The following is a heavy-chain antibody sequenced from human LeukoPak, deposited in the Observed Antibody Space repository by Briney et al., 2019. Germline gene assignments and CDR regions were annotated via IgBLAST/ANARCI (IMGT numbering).Heavy chain of an antibody. V-gene: IGHV3-23*01. CDR1: GFTFSSYA. Sequence: GGSLRLSCAASGFTFSSYAMSWVRQAPGKGLEWVSVISGSGGNTYYADSVKGRFTISRDNSKNTLYLQLNSLRAEDTAVYYCARDPLPIQQTWIQLRRSVDYYYGMDVWGQGTTVTVSS. CDR2: ISGSGGNT. J-gene: IGHJ6*02. CDR3: ARDPLPIQQTWIQLRRSVDYYYGMDV. D-gene: IGHD5-18*01.